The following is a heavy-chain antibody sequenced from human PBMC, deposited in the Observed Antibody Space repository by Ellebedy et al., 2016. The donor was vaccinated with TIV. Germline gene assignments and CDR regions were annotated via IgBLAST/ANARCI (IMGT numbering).Heavy chain of an antibody. D-gene: IGHD6-6*01. CDR3: AKGGSGTRTSTSSSFDH. V-gene: IGHV3-23*01. CDR2: ISGSGGST. Sequence: GGSLRLSXAASGFTFSSYAMTWVRQAPGKGLECVSSISGSGGSTYYADSVKGRFTISRDSSKNTLSLQMDSLRAEDTAVYYCAKGGSGTRTSTSSSFDHWGQGTLVIVSS. CDR1: GFTFSSYA. J-gene: IGHJ4*02.